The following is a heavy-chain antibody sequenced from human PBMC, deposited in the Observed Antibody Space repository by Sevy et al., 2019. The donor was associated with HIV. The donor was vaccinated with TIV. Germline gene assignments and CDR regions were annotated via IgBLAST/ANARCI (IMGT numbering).Heavy chain of an antibody. CDR3: ARSTTVTTKPYFFDY. V-gene: IGHV3-7*03. J-gene: IGHJ4*02. CDR1: GFTFSSYS. CDR2: INQDGSGK. Sequence: GGSLRLTCVASGFTFSSYSMSWVRQAPGKGLEWVANINQDGSGKYYVESVKGRFTISRDNAKNSMYLQMNSLRAEDTAVYYCARSTTVTTKPYFFDYWGQGTLVTVSS. D-gene: IGHD4-17*01.